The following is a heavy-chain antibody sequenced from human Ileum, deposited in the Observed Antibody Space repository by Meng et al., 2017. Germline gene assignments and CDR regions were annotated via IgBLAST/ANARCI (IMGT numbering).Heavy chain of an antibody. V-gene: IGHV4-4*02. D-gene: IGHD4-17*01. CDR1: GATISTSTL. CDR2: IHHSGTT. CDR3: ARHDYGDPTAAFDY. Sequence: PQGAGPGRVKPSGPLSLSCAVSGATISTSTLWNWVRQPPGKGLEWIVEIHHSGTTNYNPSLKSRVPISLDKSKNQFSLELRSVTAADTAVYYCARHDYGDPTAAFDYWGQGTLVTVSS. J-gene: IGHJ4*02.